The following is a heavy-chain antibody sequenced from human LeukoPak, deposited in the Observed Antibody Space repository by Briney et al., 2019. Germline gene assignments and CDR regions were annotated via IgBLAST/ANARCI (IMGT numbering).Heavy chain of an antibody. V-gene: IGHV4-59*01. CDR1: GGSFSGYY. CDR2: IYYSGST. CDR3: ARDLVWFGEPSSY. Sequence: RPSETLSLTCAVYGGSFSGYYWSWIRQPPGKGLEWIGYIYYSGSTNYNPSLKSRVTISVDTSKNQFSLKLSSVTAADTAVYYCARDLVWFGEPSSYWGQGTLVTVSS. D-gene: IGHD3-10*01. J-gene: IGHJ4*02.